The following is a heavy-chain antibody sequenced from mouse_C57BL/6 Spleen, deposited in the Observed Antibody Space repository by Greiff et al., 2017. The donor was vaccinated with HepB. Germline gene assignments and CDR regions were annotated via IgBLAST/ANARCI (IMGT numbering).Heavy chain of an antibody. D-gene: IGHD1-1*01. CDR1: GYTFTSYW. Sequence: QVQLQQPGAELVMPGASVKLSCKASGYTFTSYWMHWVKQRPGQGLEWIGEIDPSDSYTNYNQKFKGKSTLTVDKSSSTAYMQLSSLTSEDSAVYYGASGTTRLLNDWGQGTTLTVSS. J-gene: IGHJ2*01. CDR2: IDPSDSYT. CDR3: ASGTTRLLND. V-gene: IGHV1-69*01.